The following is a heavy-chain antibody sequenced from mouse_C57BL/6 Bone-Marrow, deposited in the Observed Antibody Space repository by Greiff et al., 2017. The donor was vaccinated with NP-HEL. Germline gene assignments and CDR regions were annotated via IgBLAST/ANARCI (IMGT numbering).Heavy chain of an antibody. CDR3: ARGLLRGAWFAY. CDR2: INPNYGTT. Sequence: VHVKQSGPELVKPGASVKISCKASGYSFTDYNMNWVKQSNGKSLEWIGVINPNYGTTSYNQKFKGKATLTVDQSSSTAYMQLNSLTSEDSAVYYCARGLLRGAWFAYWGQGTLVTVSA. CDR1: GYSFTDYN. D-gene: IGHD1-1*01. V-gene: IGHV1-39*01. J-gene: IGHJ3*01.